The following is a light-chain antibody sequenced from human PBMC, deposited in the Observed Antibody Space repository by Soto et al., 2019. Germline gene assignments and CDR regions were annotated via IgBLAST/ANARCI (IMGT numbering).Light chain of an antibody. Sequence: EIVLTQSPATLSLSPGERATLSCRASRSVRSYLAWYQQKPGQAPRLLIYDASNRAADIPPRFSGSAFETDFTLTISNLEPEDFAVYFCQQSYACPPITFGQGTRLEIK. CDR3: QQSYACPPIT. CDR2: DAS. V-gene: IGKV3-11*01. J-gene: IGKJ5*01. CDR1: RSVRSY.